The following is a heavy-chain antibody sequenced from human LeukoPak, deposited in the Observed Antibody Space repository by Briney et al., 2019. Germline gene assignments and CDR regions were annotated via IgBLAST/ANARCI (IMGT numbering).Heavy chain of an antibody. CDR1: GGSISSGGYS. Sequence: SETLSLTCAVSGGSISSGGYSWSWIRQPPGKGLEWIGYIYHSGSTYYNPSLKSRVTISVDRSKNQFSLKLSSVTAADTAVYYCASIASDSSAFDIRGQGTMVTVSS. CDR2: IYHSGST. D-gene: IGHD2-21*02. CDR3: ASIASDSSAFDI. J-gene: IGHJ3*02. V-gene: IGHV4-30-2*01.